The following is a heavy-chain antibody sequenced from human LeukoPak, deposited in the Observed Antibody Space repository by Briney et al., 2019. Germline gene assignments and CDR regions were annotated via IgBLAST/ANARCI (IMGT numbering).Heavy chain of an antibody. Sequence: GGSLRLSCAASGFTSSSYSMNWVRQAPGKGLEWVSSISSSSSYIYYADSVKGRFTISRDNAKNSLYLQMNSLRAEDTAVYYCARLAGVTDSSGFGQDYWGQGTLVTVSS. CDR1: GFTSSSYS. D-gene: IGHD3-22*01. V-gene: IGHV3-21*01. CDR3: ARLAGVTDSSGFGQDY. CDR2: ISSSSSYI. J-gene: IGHJ4*02.